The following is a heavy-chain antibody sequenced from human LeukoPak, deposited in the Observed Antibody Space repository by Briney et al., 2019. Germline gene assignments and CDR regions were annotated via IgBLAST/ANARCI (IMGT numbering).Heavy chain of an antibody. J-gene: IGHJ3*02. CDR2: IYYSGST. D-gene: IGHD2-15*01. CDR3: ASSHITPDAFDI. Sequence: SETLSLTCTVSGGSISSYYWSWIRQPPGKGLEWIGYIYYSGSTNYNPSLKSRVTISVDTSKNQFSLKLSSVTAADTAVYYCASSHITPDAFDIWGQGTMVTVSS. CDR1: GGSISSYY. V-gene: IGHV4-59*08.